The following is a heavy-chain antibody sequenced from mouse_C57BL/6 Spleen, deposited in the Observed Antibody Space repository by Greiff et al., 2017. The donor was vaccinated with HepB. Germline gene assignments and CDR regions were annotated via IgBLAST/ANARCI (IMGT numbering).Heavy chain of an antibody. J-gene: IGHJ2*01. V-gene: IGHV1-82*01. CDR1: GYAFSSSW. D-gene: IGHD2-4*01. CDR3: EREREYDYEDYIDY. CDR2: IYPGDGDT. Sequence: QVQLQQSGPELVKPGASVKISCKASGYAFSSSWMNWVKQRPGKGLEWIGRIYPGDGDTNYNGKFKGKATLTADKSSSTAYMQLSSLTSEDSAVYFCEREREYDYEDYIDYWGQGTTLTVSS.